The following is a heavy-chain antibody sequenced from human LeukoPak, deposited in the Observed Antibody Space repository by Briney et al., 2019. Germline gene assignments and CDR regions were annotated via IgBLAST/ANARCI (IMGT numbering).Heavy chain of an antibody. V-gene: IGHV3-23*01. CDR2: ISGSGGNT. CDR1: GITLSNYG. Sequence: GGSLRLSCAVSGITLSNYGMSWVRQAPGKGLEWVSGISGSGGNTYYADSVKGRFTISRDNSKNTLYLQMNSLRAEDTAVYYCARGSPPYSSSWSDYFDYWGQGTLVTVSS. CDR3: ARGSPPYSSSWSDYFDY. J-gene: IGHJ4*02. D-gene: IGHD6-13*01.